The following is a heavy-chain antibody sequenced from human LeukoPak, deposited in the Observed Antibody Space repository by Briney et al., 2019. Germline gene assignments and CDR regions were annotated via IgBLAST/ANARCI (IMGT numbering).Heavy chain of an antibody. D-gene: IGHD1-26*01. J-gene: IGHJ5*02. V-gene: IGHV7-4-1*02. CDR3: ARVPFVVVGTTGNWFDP. CDR1: GYTFTNYA. Sequence: ASVKVSCKASGYTFTNYAMNWVRQAPGQGLEGMGWINTNTGNPTYAQGFTGRFVFSLDTLVSTAYLQISRLKPEDTAVYYCARVPFVVVGTTGNWFDPWGQGTLVTVSS. CDR2: INTNTGNP.